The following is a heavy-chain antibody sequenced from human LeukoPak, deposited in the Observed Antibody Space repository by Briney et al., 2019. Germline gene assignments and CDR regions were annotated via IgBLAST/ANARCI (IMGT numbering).Heavy chain of an antibody. CDR2: ISSNGGST. D-gene: IGHD5-18*01. CDR1: GFTFSSYW. V-gene: IGHV3-64*01. Sequence: GGSLRLSCAASGFTFSSYWMHWVRQAPGKGLEYVSAISSNGGSTYYANSVKGRFTISRDNSKNTLYLQMGSLRAEDMAVYYCARGGGYSYGSSFFFDYWGQGTLVTVSS. CDR3: ARGGGYSYGSSFFFDY. J-gene: IGHJ4*02.